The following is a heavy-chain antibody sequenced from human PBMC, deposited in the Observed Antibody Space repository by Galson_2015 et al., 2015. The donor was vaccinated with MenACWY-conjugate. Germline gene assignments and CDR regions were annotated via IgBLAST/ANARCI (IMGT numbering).Heavy chain of an antibody. V-gene: IGHV3-23*01. D-gene: IGHD3-16*01. CDR2: IGNSGGST. J-gene: IGHJ4*02. CDR3: AKGVWGTFDY. Sequence: SLRLSCAASRFTFNNYAMNWVRQVPGKGLEWVSVIGNSGGSTSYADSVKGRFTISRDNSKNTLYLQMNSLRAEDTAVYYCAKGVWGTFDYWGQGTLVTVSS. CDR1: RFTFNNYA.